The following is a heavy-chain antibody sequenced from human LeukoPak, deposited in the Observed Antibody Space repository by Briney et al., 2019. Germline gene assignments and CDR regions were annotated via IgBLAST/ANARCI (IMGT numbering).Heavy chain of an antibody. J-gene: IGHJ4*02. V-gene: IGHV3-9*01. CDR1: GFTFGDYA. CDR2: ISWNSGSI. CDR3: AKAQYYDFWSGYFDY. Sequence: GRSLRLSCAASGFTFGDYAMHWVRQAPGKGLEWVSGISWNSGSIGYADSVKGRFTISRDNAKNSLYLQMNSLRAEDTALYYCAKAQYYDFWSGYFDYWGQGTLVTVSS. D-gene: IGHD3-3*01.